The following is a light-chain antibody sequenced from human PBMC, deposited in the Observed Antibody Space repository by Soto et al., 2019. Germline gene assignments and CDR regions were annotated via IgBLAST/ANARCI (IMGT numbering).Light chain of an antibody. Sequence: DIEMTQSPSSLSASVGDRVTITCRASQSISTYLNWYQQKGGKAPKLLIHGASSLQSGVPLRFSGSGSETDFTLTISSVQPEDFATYYCQHGYSTRLSFGGGTKVELK. CDR3: QHGYSTRLS. V-gene: IGKV1-39*01. J-gene: IGKJ4*01. CDR1: QSISTY. CDR2: GAS.